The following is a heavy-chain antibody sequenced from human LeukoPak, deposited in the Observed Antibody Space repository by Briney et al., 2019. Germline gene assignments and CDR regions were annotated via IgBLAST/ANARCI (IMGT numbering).Heavy chain of an antibody. CDR2: IYGGGTT. J-gene: IGHJ3*01. Sequence: PSETLSLTCAVSGYSISSGFYWVWIRQSPGKGLEWLASIYGGGTTYYNPALKNRLTISRDTSKNHFSVHLTSVTAADTAVYYCARGFCSSIDSYNDAFDFWGQGTMVTVSS. CDR3: ARGFCSSIDSYNDAFDF. V-gene: IGHV4-38-2*01. D-gene: IGHD2-2*01. CDR1: GYSISSGFY.